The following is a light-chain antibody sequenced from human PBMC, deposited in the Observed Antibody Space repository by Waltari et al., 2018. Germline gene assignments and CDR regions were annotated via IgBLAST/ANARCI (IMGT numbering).Light chain of an antibody. CDR2: GAS. Sequence: EIVLTQSPGTRSLSPGERATLPCRASQSVTSSYIAWYQQKPGQPPRLLFYGASSRATGIPDRFSGSGSGTDFTLTISRLEPEDFAVYYCHQYGSSPYIFGQGTKLEIK. CDR1: QSVTSSY. CDR3: HQYGSSPYI. J-gene: IGKJ2*01. V-gene: IGKV3-20*01.